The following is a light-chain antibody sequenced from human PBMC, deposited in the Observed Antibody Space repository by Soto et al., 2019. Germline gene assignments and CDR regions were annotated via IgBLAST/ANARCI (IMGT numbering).Light chain of an antibody. CDR2: SDS. CDR3: QVWDSSSDLGV. J-gene: IGLJ2*01. CDR1: NIGSTA. Sequence: SYELTQPHSGSAATAQMARITSGGNNIGSTAEHWYQQKPDQDPLLVIYSDSNRPSGIPERFSGSNPGNTATLTISRIEAGDEADYSCQVWDSSSDLGVFGGGTKLTVL. V-gene: IGLV3-12*02.